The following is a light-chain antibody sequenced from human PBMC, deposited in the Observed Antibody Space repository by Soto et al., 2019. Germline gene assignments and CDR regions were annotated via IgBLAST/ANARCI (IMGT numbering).Light chain of an antibody. CDR3: AAWDDSLSGVV. CDR2: RNN. Sequence: QSVLTQPPSASGTPGQRVTISCSGSSSNIGSNYVYWYQQLPGTAPKLLIYRNNQWPSGVPDRFSGSKCGTSASLAISGLRSEDEADYYCAAWDDSLSGVVFGGGTKLTVL. V-gene: IGLV1-47*01. CDR1: SSNIGSNY. J-gene: IGLJ2*01.